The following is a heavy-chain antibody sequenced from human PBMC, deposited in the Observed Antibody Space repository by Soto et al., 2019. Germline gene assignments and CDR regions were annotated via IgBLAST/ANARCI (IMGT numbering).Heavy chain of an antibody. D-gene: IGHD3-22*01. CDR2: ISSSSSYI. V-gene: IGHV3-21*01. CDR3: ARGLTNYYDSSGYSKFDAFDI. Sequence: EVQLVESGGGLVKPGGSLRLSCAASGFTFSSYSMNWVRQAPGKGLEWVSSISSSSSYIYYADSVKGRFTISRDNAKNSLYLQMNSLRAEDTAVYYCARGLTNYYDSSGYSKFDAFDIWGQGTMVTVSS. J-gene: IGHJ3*02. CDR1: GFTFSSYS.